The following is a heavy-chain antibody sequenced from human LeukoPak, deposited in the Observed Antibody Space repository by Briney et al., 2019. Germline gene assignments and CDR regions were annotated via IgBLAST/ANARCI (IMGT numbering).Heavy chain of an antibody. Sequence: GGSLRLSCATSGFAFSSYWMTWVRQVPGKGLEWVANINQEGNEKYYVDSVKGRFTISRDNAKNSVDLRMDSLRVEDTAVYYCARVGTWELQRVFDFWGQGTLVTVSS. J-gene: IGHJ4*02. CDR3: ARVGTWELQRVFDF. CDR1: GFAFSSYW. CDR2: INQEGNEK. D-gene: IGHD4-23*01. V-gene: IGHV3-7*01.